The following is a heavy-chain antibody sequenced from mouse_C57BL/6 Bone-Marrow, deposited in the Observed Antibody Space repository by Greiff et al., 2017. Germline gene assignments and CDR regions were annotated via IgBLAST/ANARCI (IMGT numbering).Heavy chain of an antibody. D-gene: IGHD2-4*01. CDR3: ARSYDYDDYTMDY. Sequence: VQLQESGAELARPGASVKLSCKASGYTFTSYGISWVKQRTGQGLEWIGEIYPRSGNTYYNEKFKGKATLSVDKSSRTAYMELSSLTSEDSAVYYCARSYDYDDYTMDYWGQGTSVTVSS. V-gene: IGHV1-81*01. CDR1: GYTFTSYG. J-gene: IGHJ4*01. CDR2: IYPRSGNT.